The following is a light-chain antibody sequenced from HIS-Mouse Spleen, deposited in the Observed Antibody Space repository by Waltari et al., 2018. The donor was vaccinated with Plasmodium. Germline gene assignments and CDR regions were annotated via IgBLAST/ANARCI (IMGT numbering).Light chain of an antibody. J-gene: IGKJ3*01. V-gene: IGKV3-15*01. CDR1: QSVSSN. CDR3: QQYNNWSFT. Sequence: EIVMTQSPATLSVSPGERATISCRASQSVSSNLACYQQKPGQAPRLLIYGASTRATGIPARFSGSGSESEFTLTISSLQSEDFAVYYCQQYNNWSFTFGPGTKVDIK. CDR2: GAS.